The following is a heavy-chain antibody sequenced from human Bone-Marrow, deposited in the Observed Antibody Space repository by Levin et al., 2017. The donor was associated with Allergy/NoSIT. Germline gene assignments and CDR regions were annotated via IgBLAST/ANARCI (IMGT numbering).Heavy chain of an antibody. V-gene: IGHV3-15*07. CDR1: GFTFSDAW. CDR2: IKSKSHGGTT. J-gene: IGHJ4*02. CDR3: TVSSWYRN. D-gene: IGHD1-26*01. Sequence: LSLTCAASGFTFSDAWMNWVRQAPAKGLEWVGRIKSKSHGGTTDYAAPVKGRFTISRDDSKNMLYLQMNSLKSEDTAVYYCTVSSWYRNWGQGTLVTVSS.